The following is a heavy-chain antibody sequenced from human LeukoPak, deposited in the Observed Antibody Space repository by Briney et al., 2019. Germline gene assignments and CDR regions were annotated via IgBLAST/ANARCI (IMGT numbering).Heavy chain of an antibody. J-gene: IGHJ6*03. CDR3: ARINLKYSSGWYMYYYYYMDV. V-gene: IGHV4-39*01. Sequence: SETLSLTCAVYGGSFSGYYWGWIRQPPGKGLEWIGSIYYSGSTYYNPSLKSRVTISVDTSKNQFSLKLSSVTAADTAVYYCARINLKYSSGWYMYYYYYMDVWGKGTTVTVSS. CDR1: GGSFSGYY. CDR2: IYYSGST. D-gene: IGHD6-19*01.